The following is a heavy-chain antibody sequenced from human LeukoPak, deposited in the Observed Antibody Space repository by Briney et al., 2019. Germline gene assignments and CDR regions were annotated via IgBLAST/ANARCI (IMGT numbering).Heavy chain of an antibody. CDR2: IIPIFGTA. J-gene: IGHJ4*02. CDR3: AREVGVGYFDY. CDR1: GGTFSSYA. V-gene: IGHV1-69*05. D-gene: IGHD3-3*01. Sequence: GSSVKVSCKASGGTFSSYAISWVRQAPGPGLEWMGGIIPIFGTANYAQKFQGRVTITTDESTSTAYMEPSSLRSEDTAVYYCAREVGVGYFDYWGQGTLVTVSS.